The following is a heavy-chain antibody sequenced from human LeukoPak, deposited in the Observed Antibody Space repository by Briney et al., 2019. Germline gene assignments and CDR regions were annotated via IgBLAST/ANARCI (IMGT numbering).Heavy chain of an antibody. CDR2: IIPIFGTA. J-gene: IGHJ6*04. D-gene: IGHD2-15*01. V-gene: IGHV1-69*01. Sequence: SVKVSCKASGGTFSSYAISLVRQAPGQGLEWMGGIIPIFGTANYAQKFQGRVTITADESTSTAYMELSSLRSEDTAVYYCASVYCSGGSCYSYYYYGMDVWGKGTTVTVSS. CDR3: ASVYCSGGSCYSYYYYGMDV. CDR1: GGTFSSYA.